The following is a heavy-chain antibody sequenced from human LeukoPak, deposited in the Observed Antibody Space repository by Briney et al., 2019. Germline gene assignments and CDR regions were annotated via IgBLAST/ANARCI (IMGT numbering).Heavy chain of an antibody. D-gene: IGHD3-10*01. V-gene: IGHV4-39*01. CDR1: GGSISSSSYY. J-gene: IGHJ6*03. Sequence: SETLSLTCTVSGGSISSSSYYWGWIRQPPGAGLEWIGNMYYSGSTYYNPSLKSRVTISVDTSNNQFSLKLSSVTAADTAVYYCARIRHYYGSGSLRYYYYMDVWGKGTTVTISS. CDR3: ARIRHYYGSGSLRYYYYMDV. CDR2: MYYSGST.